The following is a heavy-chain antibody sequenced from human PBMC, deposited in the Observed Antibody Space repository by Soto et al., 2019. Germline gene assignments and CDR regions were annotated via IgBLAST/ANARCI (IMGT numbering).Heavy chain of an antibody. D-gene: IGHD2-2*01. CDR3: ARVDCSSTSCPTGWFDP. Sequence: PSVKVSCKASGGTFSSYAISWVRQAPGQGLEWMGGIIPIFGTANYAQKFQGRVTITADKSTSTAYMELSSLRSEDTAVYYCARVDCSSTSCPTGWFDPWGQGTLVTVSS. CDR1: GGTFSSYA. V-gene: IGHV1-69*06. J-gene: IGHJ5*02. CDR2: IIPIFGTA.